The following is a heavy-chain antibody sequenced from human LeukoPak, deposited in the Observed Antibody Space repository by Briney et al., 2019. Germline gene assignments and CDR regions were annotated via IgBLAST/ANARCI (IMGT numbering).Heavy chain of an antibody. Sequence: RGGSLRLSCAASGFTFSDYYMSWSRQAPGKGLEWVSYISSSSSYTNYADSVKGRFTISRDNANHSLYLQMNSLRAEDTAVYYCAREATYYYGSGSYSRRYYFDYWVQGTLVTVPS. CDR1: GFTFSDYY. CDR3: AREATYYYGSGSYSRRYYFDY. V-gene: IGHV3-11*06. J-gene: IGHJ4*02. CDR2: ISSSSSYT. D-gene: IGHD3-10*01.